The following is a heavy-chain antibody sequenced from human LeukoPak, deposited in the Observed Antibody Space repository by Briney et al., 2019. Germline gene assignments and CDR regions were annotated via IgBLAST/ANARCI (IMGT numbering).Heavy chain of an antibody. CDR2: INHSGST. Sequence: PSETLSLTCAVYGGSFSGYHWSWIRQPPGKGLEWIGVINHSGSTNYNPSLKSRVTISVDTSKNQFSLKLSSVTAADTAVYYCARGGWSAAEYFQHWGQGTLVTVSS. J-gene: IGHJ1*01. CDR1: GGSFSGYH. CDR3: ARGGWSAAEYFQH. V-gene: IGHV4-34*01.